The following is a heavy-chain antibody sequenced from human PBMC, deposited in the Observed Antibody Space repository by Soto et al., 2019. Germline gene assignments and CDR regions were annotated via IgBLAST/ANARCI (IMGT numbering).Heavy chain of an antibody. V-gene: IGHV3-30-3*01. D-gene: IGHD6-13*01. CDR2: ISYDGSNK. J-gene: IGHJ6*02. CDR3: ARGGRYSSSWYYYGMDV. Sequence: GGSLRLSCAASGFTFSSYAMHWVRQAPGKGLEWVAVISYDGSNKYYADSVKGRFTISRDNSKNTLYLQMNSLRAEDTAVYYCARGGRYSSSWYYYGMDVWGQGTTVTVSS. CDR1: GFTFSSYA.